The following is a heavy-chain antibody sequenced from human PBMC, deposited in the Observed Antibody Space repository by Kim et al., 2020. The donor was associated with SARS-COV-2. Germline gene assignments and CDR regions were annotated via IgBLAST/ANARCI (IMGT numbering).Heavy chain of an antibody. J-gene: IGHJ4*02. CDR1: GFPFSTFA. CDR2: TNGSGGNS. V-gene: IGHV3-23*01. D-gene: IGHD3-22*01. CDR3: AKEAVTYYYDSSGYPYYFDY. Sequence: GGSLRLSCAASGFPFSTFAMSWVRQAPGKGLEWVSATNGSGGNSYYADSVKGRFTISRDNSKNTLYLQMSSLRADDTALYYCAKEAVTYYYDSSGYPYYFDYWGQGTLVTVSS.